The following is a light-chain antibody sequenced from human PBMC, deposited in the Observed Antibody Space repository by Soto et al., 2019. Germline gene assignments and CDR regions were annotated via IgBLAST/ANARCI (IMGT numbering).Light chain of an antibody. CDR3: QQYDSSPRK. Sequence: EIVLTQSPGTLSWSPGERATLSCRASQSVSSSYLVWYQQKPGQPPRLLIYGASSRATGIPDRFSGSGSGTDFTLNISRLEPEDSAVYYCQQYDSSPRKFGQGTKVDIK. CDR1: QSVSSSY. CDR2: GAS. V-gene: IGKV3-20*01. J-gene: IGKJ1*01.